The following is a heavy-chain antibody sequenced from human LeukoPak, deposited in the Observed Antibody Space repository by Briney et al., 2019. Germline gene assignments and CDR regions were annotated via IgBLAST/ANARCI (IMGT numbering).Heavy chain of an antibody. CDR2: INPNTGGT. J-gene: IGHJ3*02. V-gene: IGHV1-2*02. CDR3: AKDGGGPSDI. CDR1: GYTFNAYY. Sequence: GASVKVSCNSSGYTFNAYYMHWVRQAPGQGLEWMGWINPNTGGTNYAQKFQGRVTMTRDTSISTAYMELSRLRSDDTALYYCAKDGGGPSDIWGQGTMVTVSS.